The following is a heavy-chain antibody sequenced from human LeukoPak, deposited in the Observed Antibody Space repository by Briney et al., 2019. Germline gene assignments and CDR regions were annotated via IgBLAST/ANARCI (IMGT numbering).Heavy chain of an antibody. CDR3: ARDVPHPLGGDAFDI. J-gene: IGHJ3*02. D-gene: IGHD3-16*01. V-gene: IGHV4-38-2*02. CDR2: IYYRRTL. Sequence: SETLSLTCGVSGYSISSGFDWGWIRQPPGKGLEWIGSIYYRRTLYYNPSLKSRVTISIDTSKNQFSLRLNSMTAADMGVYYCARDVPHPLGGDAFDIWGQGTMVTVSS. CDR1: GYSISSGFD.